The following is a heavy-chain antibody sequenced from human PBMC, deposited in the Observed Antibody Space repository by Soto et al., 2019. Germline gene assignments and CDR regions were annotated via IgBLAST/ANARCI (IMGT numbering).Heavy chain of an antibody. CDR2: IYYSVSA. Sequence: SQTRSRTCTAAVGSISSSSYDWGWIRQPPGKGLEWSGSIYYSVSAYYNPSLKSRVTISVDTPKNQFSLKLSSVTDADTAVYYCASLVVAAADADYFDYWGQGTMVSVSS. CDR3: ASLVVAAADADYFDY. D-gene: IGHD6-13*01. V-gene: IGHV4-39*01. J-gene: IGHJ4*02. CDR1: VGSISSSSYD.